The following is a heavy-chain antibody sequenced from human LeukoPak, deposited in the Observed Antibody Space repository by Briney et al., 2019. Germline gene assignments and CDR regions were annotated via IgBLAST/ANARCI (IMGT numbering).Heavy chain of an antibody. CDR3: ARVRSCTGDSCDET. J-gene: IGHJ4*02. Sequence: ASVKVSCKTSGYPFTHYDINWVRQSTGQGLEWMGWMNPKTGNTAYVPKFQGRVSMTRDTSIDTAYLELSSLRTEDTAVYYCARVRSCTGDSCDETWGQGTLVTVSS. CDR1: GYPFTHYD. CDR2: MNPKTGNT. D-gene: IGHD2-8*02. V-gene: IGHV1-8*01.